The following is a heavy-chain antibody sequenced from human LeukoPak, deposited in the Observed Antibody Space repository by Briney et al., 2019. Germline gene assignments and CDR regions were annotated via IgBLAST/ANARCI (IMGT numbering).Heavy chain of an antibody. D-gene: IGHD3-10*01. CDR2: ISNSGGAT. Sequence: GVSLRLSCAASGFTFSDYYMSWIRQAPGKGLEWVSYISNSGGATNYGDSVRGRFTISRDNSKNSLYLEMNSLRAEDTAIYFCAGESYYGSGTYFNFDSWGQGILVTVSS. J-gene: IGHJ4*02. V-gene: IGHV3-11*01. CDR1: GFTFSDYY. CDR3: AGESYYGSGTYFNFDS.